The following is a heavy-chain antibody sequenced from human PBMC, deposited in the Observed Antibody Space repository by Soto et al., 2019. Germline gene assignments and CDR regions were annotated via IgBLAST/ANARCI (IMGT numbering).Heavy chain of an antibody. CDR1: GFTFSSYA. CDR3: AKDMYYDSSGYYLPPLDY. CDR2: ISGSGGST. V-gene: IGHV3-23*01. Sequence: GGSLRLSCAASGFTFSSYAMSWVRQAPGKGLEWVSAISGSGGSTYYADSVKGRFTISRDNSKNTLYLQMNSLRAEDTAVYYCAKDMYYDSSGYYLPPLDYWGQGTLVTVSS. J-gene: IGHJ4*02. D-gene: IGHD3-22*01.